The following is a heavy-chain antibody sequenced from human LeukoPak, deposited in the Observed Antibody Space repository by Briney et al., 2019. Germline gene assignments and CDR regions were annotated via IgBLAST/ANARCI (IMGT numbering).Heavy chain of an antibody. Sequence: SETLSLTYTVSGGSISSYYWSWIRQPPGKGLEWIGYIYYSGSTNYNPSLKSRVTMSVDTSKNQFSLKLSSVTAADTAVYYCARHAPGIAADFNYWGQGTLVTVSS. D-gene: IGHD6-13*01. V-gene: IGHV4-59*08. CDR2: IYYSGST. CDR3: ARHAPGIAADFNY. J-gene: IGHJ4*02. CDR1: GGSISSYY.